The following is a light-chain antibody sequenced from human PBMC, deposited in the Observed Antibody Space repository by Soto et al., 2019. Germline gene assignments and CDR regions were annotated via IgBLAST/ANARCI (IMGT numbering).Light chain of an antibody. CDR3: SSFKSSTTYV. V-gene: IGLV2-18*02. Sequence: QSVLTQPPSVSGSPGQSVAVSCTGTSSDVGSYNRVSWYQQPPGTAPKLIIYEVSNRPSGVPDRFSGSKSGNTASLTISGLQAEDEADYYCSSFKSSTTYVFGTGTQLTVL. CDR1: SSDVGSYNR. J-gene: IGLJ1*01. CDR2: EVS.